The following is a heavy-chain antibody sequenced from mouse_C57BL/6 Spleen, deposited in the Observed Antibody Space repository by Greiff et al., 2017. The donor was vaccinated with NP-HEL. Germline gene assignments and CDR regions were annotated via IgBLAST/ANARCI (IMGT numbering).Heavy chain of an antibody. CDR2: FYPGSGSI. J-gene: IGHJ2*01. CDR1: GYTFTEYT. CDR3: ARHEDRYYGSSYGFDY. Sequence: QVQLQQSGAELVKPGASVKLSCKASGYTFTEYTIHWVKQRSGQGLEWIGWFYPGSGSIKYNEKFKDKATLTADKSSSTVYMELSSLTSEDSAVYFCARHEDRYYGSSYGFDYWGQGTTLTVSS. V-gene: IGHV1-62-2*01. D-gene: IGHD1-1*01.